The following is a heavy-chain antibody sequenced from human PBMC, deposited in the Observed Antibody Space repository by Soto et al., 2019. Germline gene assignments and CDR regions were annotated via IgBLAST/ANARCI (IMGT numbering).Heavy chain of an antibody. Sequence: EVQLLESGGGVVRPGGSLRLSCEASGFSFGDYVMNWVRQGQGKGLEWVSSIGGRDGSTYYADSVKGRFTISRDNSKNTVFLQMEGLRGEDTAVYYCAKGRSVSWNGAPPPNWFNPWGQGTQVSVSS. CDR2: IGGRDGST. CDR3: AKGRSVSWNGAPPPNWFNP. V-gene: IGHV3-23*01. D-gene: IGHD1-1*01. J-gene: IGHJ5*02. CDR1: GFSFGDYV.